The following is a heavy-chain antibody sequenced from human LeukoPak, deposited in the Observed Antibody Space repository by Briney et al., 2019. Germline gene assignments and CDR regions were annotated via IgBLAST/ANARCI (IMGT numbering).Heavy chain of an antibody. CDR2: ISWNSGSI. CDR3: AKARGGYCSSTSCYILDY. V-gene: IGHV3-9*03. J-gene: IGHJ4*02. Sequence: PGRSLRLSCAASGFNFDDYAMHWVRPAPGKGLEWVSGISWNSGSIGYADSVKGRFTISRDNAKNSLYLQMNSLRAEDMALYYCAKARGGYCSSTSCYILDYWGQGTLVTVSS. D-gene: IGHD2-2*02. CDR1: GFNFDDYA.